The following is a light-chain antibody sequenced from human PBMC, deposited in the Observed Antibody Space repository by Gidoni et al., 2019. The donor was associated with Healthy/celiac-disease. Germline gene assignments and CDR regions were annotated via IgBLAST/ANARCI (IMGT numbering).Light chain of an antibody. CDR2: AAS. V-gene: IGKV1-8*01. Sequence: IRMTQSPSSFSASTGDRVTITCRASQGISSYLAWYQQKPGKAPKLLIYAASTLQSGVPSRFSGSGSGTDFTLTISCLQSEDFATYYCQQYYSYPITFGQGTRLEIK. J-gene: IGKJ5*01. CDR3: QQYYSYPIT. CDR1: QGISSY.